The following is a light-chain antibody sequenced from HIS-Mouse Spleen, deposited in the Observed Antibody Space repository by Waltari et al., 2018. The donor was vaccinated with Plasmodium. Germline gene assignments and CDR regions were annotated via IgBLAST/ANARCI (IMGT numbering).Light chain of an antibody. Sequence: QSALTQPPSASGSPGQSVTISCTGTSSDVGGYNYVSWYQQHPGKAPKLMLYEVGKRPSWVPDRFSFSKSGNTASLTVSGLQAEDEADYYCSSYAGSNNLVFGGGTKLTVL. CDR1: SSDVGGYNY. V-gene: IGLV2-8*01. CDR3: SSYAGSNNLV. CDR2: EVG. J-gene: IGLJ2*01.